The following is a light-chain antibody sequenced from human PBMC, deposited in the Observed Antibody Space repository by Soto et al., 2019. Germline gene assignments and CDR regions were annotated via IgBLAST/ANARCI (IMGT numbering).Light chain of an antibody. J-gene: IGKJ1*01. CDR3: QQYGGSPST. CDR2: GAS. Sequence: EIVLTQSPGTLSLSPGERATLSCRASQAVTSNYLAWYQRKAGQAPRLLIYGASSRATDIPRRFSGSGSGTDFNLTITRLEPEDFAGYFCQQYGGSPSTFGLGTKVEIK. V-gene: IGKV3-20*01. CDR1: QAVTSNY.